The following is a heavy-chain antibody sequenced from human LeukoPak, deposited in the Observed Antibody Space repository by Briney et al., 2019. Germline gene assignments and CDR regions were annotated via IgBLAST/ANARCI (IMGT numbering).Heavy chain of an antibody. Sequence: GESLKISCKGSGYSFTSYWISWVRQMPGKGLEWMGRIDPSDSYTKYSPSFQGHVTISADKSISTAYLQWSSLKASDTAMSYCAATTHSGWYYFHYWGQGTLVTVSS. D-gene: IGHD6-19*01. J-gene: IGHJ4*02. CDR2: IDPSDSYT. V-gene: IGHV5-10-1*01. CDR3: AATTHSGWYYFHY. CDR1: GYSFTSYW.